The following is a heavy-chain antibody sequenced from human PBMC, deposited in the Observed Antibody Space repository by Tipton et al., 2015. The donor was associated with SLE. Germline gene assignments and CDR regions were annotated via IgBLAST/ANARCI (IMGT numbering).Heavy chain of an antibody. CDR2: IFTSGSA. V-gene: IGHV4-61*02. J-gene: IGHJ4*01. CDR3: ARGRYYYDTPPHY. CDR1: GGSISSGSYY. Sequence: TLSLTCTVSGGSISSGSYYWSWIRQPAGKGLEWIGGIFTSGSATYNPSLKSRVTISLDTSKNQFSLKLTSVTAADTAVYFCARGRYYYDTPPHYWGQGTRVTVSS. D-gene: IGHD3-22*01.